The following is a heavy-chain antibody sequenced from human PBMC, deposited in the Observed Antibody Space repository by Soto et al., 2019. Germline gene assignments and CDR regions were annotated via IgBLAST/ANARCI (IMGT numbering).Heavy chain of an antibody. CDR2: ILSSGNIM. Sequence: QVRLVESGGGLVKPGGSLRLSCTASGFTFSDYYMIWIRQAPGKGLEWISYILSSGNIMYYADSVKGRFTISRDNAKDSLYLQMNSLRVEDPAVYYCARFFTGTFDYWGQGTLVTVSS. CDR3: ARFFTGTFDY. J-gene: IGHJ4*02. D-gene: IGHD1-1*01. V-gene: IGHV3-11*01. CDR1: GFTFSDYY.